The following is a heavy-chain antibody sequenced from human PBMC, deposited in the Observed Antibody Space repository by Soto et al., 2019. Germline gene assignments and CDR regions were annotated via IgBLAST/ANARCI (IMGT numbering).Heavy chain of an antibody. V-gene: IGHV3-23*01. CDR3: VTAVRTRLDN. Sequence: SGGSLRLSCAASGFIFSNFAMYWVRRAPGKGLEWVSSIRQSGDRSSYADSAKGRFTISRDNSKNTLYLQMNSLRLDDTAVYYCVTAVRTRLDNWGPGTLVTVSS. CDR1: GFIFSNFA. J-gene: IGHJ4*02. CDR2: IRQSGDRS. D-gene: IGHD3-10*01.